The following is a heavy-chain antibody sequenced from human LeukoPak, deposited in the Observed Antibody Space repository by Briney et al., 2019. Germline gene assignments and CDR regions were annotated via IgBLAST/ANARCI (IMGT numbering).Heavy chain of an antibody. CDR2: IYYTGGT. CDR1: GGSISPHY. CDR3: ARLGFCRGDNCLDDY. J-gene: IGHJ4*02. V-gene: IGHV4-59*08. D-gene: IGHD2-15*01. Sequence: PSETLSLTCTVSGGSISPHYWSWIRQPPGKGLEYVGYIYYTGGTNYNPSLRSRATVSVDASKNQFSLKLSTVTATDTAAYYCARLGFCRGDNCLDDYWGQGTLVTVSS.